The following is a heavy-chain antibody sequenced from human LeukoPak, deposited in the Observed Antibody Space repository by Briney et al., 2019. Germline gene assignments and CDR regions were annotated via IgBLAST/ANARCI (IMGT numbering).Heavy chain of an antibody. J-gene: IGHJ4*02. CDR1: GFSFSNYN. D-gene: IGHD3-10*01. V-gene: IGHV3-48*02. CDR3: ARDYGSHGEYFDY. CDR2: ISSSGSTI. Sequence: GGSLRLFCAASGFSFSNYNMNWARQAPGKWLEWVSYISSSGSTIYYADSVKGRFTISRDNAKNSLYLQMNSLRDEDTAVYYCARDYGSHGEYFDYWGQGTPVTVSS.